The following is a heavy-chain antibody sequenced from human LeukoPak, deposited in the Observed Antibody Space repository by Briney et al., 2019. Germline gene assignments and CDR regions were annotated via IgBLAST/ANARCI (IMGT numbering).Heavy chain of an antibody. V-gene: IGHV3-30*04. CDR2: ISYDGSNK. CDR1: GFTFSSYA. CDR3: AREIYCSSTSCRAPFDY. Sequence: PGGSLRLSCAASGFTFSSYAMHWVRQAPGKGLEWVAVISYDGSNKYYADSVKGRFTISRDNSKNTLYLQVNSLRAEDTAVYYCAREIYCSSTSCRAPFDYWGQGTLVTVSS. D-gene: IGHD2-2*01. J-gene: IGHJ4*02.